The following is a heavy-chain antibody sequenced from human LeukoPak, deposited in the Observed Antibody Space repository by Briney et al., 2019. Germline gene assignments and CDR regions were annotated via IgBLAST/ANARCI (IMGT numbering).Heavy chain of an antibody. D-gene: IGHD2-21*02. Sequence: ASVKVSCKASGYTFTSNDINWVRQATGQGLEWMGWMNPDSGNTGYAQKFQGRFTITRNTSISTAYMEMSSLRSEDTAVYYCAGGPYCGGDCPYNFDYWGQGTLVTVSS. CDR3: AGGPYCGGDCPYNFDY. CDR1: GYTFTSND. CDR2: MNPDSGNT. J-gene: IGHJ4*02. V-gene: IGHV1-8*03.